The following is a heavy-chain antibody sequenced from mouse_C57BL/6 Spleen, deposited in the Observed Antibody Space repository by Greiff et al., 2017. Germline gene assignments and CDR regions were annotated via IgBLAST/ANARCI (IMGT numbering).Heavy chain of an antibody. D-gene: IGHD2-4*01. J-gene: IGHJ2*01. CDR1: GYTFTSYT. CDR3: AREEYEYDLEY. V-gene: IGHV1-4*01. Sequence: QVQLQQSGAELARPGASVTLSCKASGYTFTSYTMHWVKQRPGQGLEWIGYINPRSGYTKYNQKFKGKATLTTDKSSSPAYMQLRSLTSEDSAVYYCAREEYEYDLEYWGQGTTLTVSS. CDR2: INPRSGYT.